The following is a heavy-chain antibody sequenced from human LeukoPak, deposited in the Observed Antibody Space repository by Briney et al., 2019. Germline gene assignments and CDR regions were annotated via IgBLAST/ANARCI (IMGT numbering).Heavy chain of an antibody. D-gene: IGHD1-1*01. J-gene: IGHJ4*02. Sequence: GGSLRLSCAASGFTFSSYSMNWVRQAPGKGLEWVSSISSSSSYIYYADSVKGRFTISRDNAKNSLYLQMNSLRAEDTAVYYCARDGMLDWNDVLGGWGQGTPVTVSS. CDR2: ISSSSSYI. CDR1: GFTFSSYS. CDR3: ARDGMLDWNDVLGG. V-gene: IGHV3-21*01.